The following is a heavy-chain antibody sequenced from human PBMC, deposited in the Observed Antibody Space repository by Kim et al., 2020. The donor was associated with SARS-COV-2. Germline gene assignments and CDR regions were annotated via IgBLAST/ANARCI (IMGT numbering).Heavy chain of an antibody. CDR3: ALGALEYSSSLPLDAFDI. Sequence: ASVKVSCKVSGYTLTELSMHWVRQAPGKGLEWMGGFDPEDGETIYAQKFQGRVTMTEDTSTDTAYMELSSLRSEDTAVYYCALGALEYSSSLPLDAFDIWGQGTMVTVSS. V-gene: IGHV1-24*01. CDR1: GYTLTELS. D-gene: IGHD6-6*01. CDR2: FDPEDGET. J-gene: IGHJ3*02.